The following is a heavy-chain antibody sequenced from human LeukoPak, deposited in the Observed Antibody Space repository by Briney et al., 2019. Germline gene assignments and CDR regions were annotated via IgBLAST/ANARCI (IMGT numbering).Heavy chain of an antibody. CDR3: AKDLRYNWNLGNAFDI. CDR1: GFTFSSYG. CDR2: ISYDGSNK. D-gene: IGHD1-1*01. Sequence: GALRLSCAASGFTFSSYGMHWVRQAPGKGLGWVAVISYDGSNKYYADSVKGRFTISRDNSKNTLYLQMNSLRAEDTAVYYCAKDLRYNWNLGNAFDIWGQGTMVTVSS. V-gene: IGHV3-30*18. J-gene: IGHJ3*02.